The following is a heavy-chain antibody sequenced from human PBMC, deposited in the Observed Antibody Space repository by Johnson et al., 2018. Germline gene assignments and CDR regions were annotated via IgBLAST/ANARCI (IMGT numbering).Heavy chain of an antibody. CDR2: ISWNSGSI. CDR3: AKARVYDQDAFDI. V-gene: IGHV3-9*01. CDR1: GFTFDDYA. D-gene: IGHD5/OR15-5a*01. Sequence: VQLVESGGGLVQPGRSLRLSCAASGFTFDDYAMHWVRQAPGKGLEWVSGISWNSGSIGYADSVKGRFTISRDNAKNSLYLKMNSLRTEDTALYYCAKARVYDQDAFDIWGQWTMVTVSS. J-gene: IGHJ3*02.